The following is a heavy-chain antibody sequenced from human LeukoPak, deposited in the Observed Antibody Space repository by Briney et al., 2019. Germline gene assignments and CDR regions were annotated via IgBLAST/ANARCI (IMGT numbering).Heavy chain of an antibody. V-gene: IGHV1-2*06. CDR3: ARDMGGSYYNWFDP. J-gene: IGHJ5*02. Sequence: GASVKVSCKASGYTFTGYYMHWVRQAPGQGLEWMGRINPNSGGTNYAQKFQGRFTMTRDTSISTAYMELGRLRSDDTAVYYCARDMGGSYYNWFDPWGQGTLVTVSS. CDR2: INPNSGGT. D-gene: IGHD1-26*01. CDR1: GYTFTGYY.